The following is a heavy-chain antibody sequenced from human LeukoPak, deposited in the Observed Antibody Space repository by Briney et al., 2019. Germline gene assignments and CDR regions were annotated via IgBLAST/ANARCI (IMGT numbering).Heavy chain of an antibody. CDR3: AKQLGYCSDGSCYFPY. V-gene: IGHV3-33*06. CDR2: IWYDGSNK. J-gene: IGHJ4*02. D-gene: IGHD2-15*01. Sequence: GRSLRLSCAASGFTFSSYGMHWVRQAPGKGLEWVAVIWYDGSNKYYADSVQGRFTISRDNSKSTLCLQMNSLRAEDTAVYYCAKQLGYCSDGSCYFPYWGQGTLVTVSS. CDR1: GFTFSSYG.